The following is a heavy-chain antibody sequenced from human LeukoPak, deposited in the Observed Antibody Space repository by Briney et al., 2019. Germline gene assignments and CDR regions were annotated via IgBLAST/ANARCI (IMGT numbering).Heavy chain of an antibody. Sequence: ASVNVSCKASGYTFTGYYIHWVRQAPGQGLEWMGWVNPNSGGTIYEEKFQGRVNMTRDTSISTAYMELTGLRSDDTAVYYCARRLQIVWYGLDVWGQGTSVTVSS. J-gene: IGHJ6*02. D-gene: IGHD2-21*01. CDR3: ARRLQIVWYGLDV. CDR1: GYTFTGYY. V-gene: IGHV1-2*02. CDR2: VNPNSGGT.